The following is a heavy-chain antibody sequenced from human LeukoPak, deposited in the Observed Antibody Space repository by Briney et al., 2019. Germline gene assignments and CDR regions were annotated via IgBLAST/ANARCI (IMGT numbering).Heavy chain of an antibody. CDR2: ISGRGDST. D-gene: IGHD2/OR15-2a*01. J-gene: IGHJ1*01. Sequence: GGSLRLSCAASGFTFDNYALSWVRQAPGKGLEWVSGISGRGDSTDQADPVKGRFTISRDNSKNTLYLQMNSLSAEDTAIYYCAKHAGYYSNSQGEYFQHWGQGTLVTVPS. V-gene: IGHV3-23*01. CDR3: AKHAGYYSNSQGEYFQH. CDR1: GFTFDNYA.